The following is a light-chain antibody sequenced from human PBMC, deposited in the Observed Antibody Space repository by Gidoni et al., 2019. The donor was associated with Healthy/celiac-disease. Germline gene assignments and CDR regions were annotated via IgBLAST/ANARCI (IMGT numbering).Light chain of an antibody. CDR3: SSYAGSNNYVV. V-gene: IGLV2-8*01. CDR2: EVS. J-gene: IGLJ2*01. Sequence: QSALTQPPPASGSPGQSVTISCTGTSSDVGGYNYVSWYQQHPGKAPNLMIYEVSKRPSGVPDRFSGSKSGNTASLTVSGLQAEDEADYYCSSYAGSNNYVVFGGGTKLTVL. CDR1: SSDVGGYNY.